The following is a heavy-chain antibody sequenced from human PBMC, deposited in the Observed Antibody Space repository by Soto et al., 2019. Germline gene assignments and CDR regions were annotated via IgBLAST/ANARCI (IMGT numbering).Heavy chain of an antibody. CDR2: IYYDGSNR. Sequence: GGSLRLSCAASGFTFGTYAMHWVRQAPGKGLEWVAVIYYDGSNRYYGDAVKGRFTISRDNSKSTLYLQMSSLRAEDTAVYYCARAFCTNGVCYYFFDYWGHGTLVTVAS. V-gene: IGHV3-33*01. J-gene: IGHJ4*01. CDR3: ARAFCTNGVCYYFFDY. D-gene: IGHD2-8*01. CDR1: GFTFGTYA.